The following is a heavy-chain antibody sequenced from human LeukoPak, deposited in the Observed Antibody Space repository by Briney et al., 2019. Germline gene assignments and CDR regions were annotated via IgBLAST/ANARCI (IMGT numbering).Heavy chain of an antibody. CDR1: GGSFSGYY. Sequence: SETLSLTCAVYGGSFSGYYWSWIRQPPGKGLEWIGEINHSGSTNYNPSLKSRVTISVDTSKNRFSLKLSSVTAADTAVYYCARRRPTYVLRYFDPNNWFDPWGQGTLVTVSS. CDR2: INHSGST. D-gene: IGHD3-9*01. V-gene: IGHV4-34*01. J-gene: IGHJ5*02. CDR3: ARRRPTYVLRYFDPNNWFDP.